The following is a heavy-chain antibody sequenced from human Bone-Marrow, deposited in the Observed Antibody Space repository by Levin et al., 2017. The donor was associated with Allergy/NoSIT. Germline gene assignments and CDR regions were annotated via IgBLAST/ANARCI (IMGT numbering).Heavy chain of an antibody. D-gene: IGHD1-14*01. CDR1: GFIFSDHY. J-gene: IGHJ6*02. V-gene: IGHV3-72*01. Sequence: QAGGSLRLSCVASGFIFSDHYIDWVRQAPGKGLEWVGRSRNKGNSYSTEYAPSVNGRFTFSRDNSKNSVYLQMNSLKTEDTAIYYCARHWANRGTDAWGQGTTVTVSS. CDR3: ARHWANRGTDA. CDR2: SRNKGNSYST.